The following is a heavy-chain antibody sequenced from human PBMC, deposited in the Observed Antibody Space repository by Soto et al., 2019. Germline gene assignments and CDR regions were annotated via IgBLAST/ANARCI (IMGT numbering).Heavy chain of an antibody. D-gene: IGHD3-10*01. CDR3: ARGAVWFEELAKQGDI. CDR1: GFTFSSYA. Sequence: GGSLRLSCAASGFTFSSYAMHWVRQAPGKGLEWVAVISYDGSNKYYADSVKGRFTISRDNSKNTLYLQMNSLRAEDTAVYYCARGAVWFEELAKQGDIWGQGTLVTVSS. V-gene: IGHV3-30-3*01. CDR2: ISYDGSNK. J-gene: IGHJ4*02.